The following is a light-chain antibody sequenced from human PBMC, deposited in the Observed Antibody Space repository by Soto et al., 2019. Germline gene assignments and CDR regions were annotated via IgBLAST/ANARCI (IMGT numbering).Light chain of an antibody. CDR1: QAVSNW. CDR2: AAS. V-gene: IGKV1-12*02. Sequence: DIQMTQSPSSLSASVGDEVTLTCRASQAVSNWLAWYQHGPGSAPKLLIYAASNLPSGVPARFAGSGSGTVFTLTIKSLQPEDFATYYCQQTKRFPFTFGGGTKVDMK. CDR3: QQTKRFPFT. J-gene: IGKJ4*01.